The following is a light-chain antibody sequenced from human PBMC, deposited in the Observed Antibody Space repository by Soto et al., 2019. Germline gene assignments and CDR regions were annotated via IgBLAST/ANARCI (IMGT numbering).Light chain of an antibody. Sequence: QSALTQPASVSGSPGQSSTISCTGTNSDVGSYDLVSWHQQHPGKAPNVIIYEVSERPSGVSDRFSGSKSGNTASLMISGLQAEDEADYYCCTYAGSSTQSYVFGSGTKVTVL. CDR3: CTYAGSSTQSYV. J-gene: IGLJ1*01. CDR2: EVS. CDR1: NSDVGSYDL. V-gene: IGLV2-23*02.